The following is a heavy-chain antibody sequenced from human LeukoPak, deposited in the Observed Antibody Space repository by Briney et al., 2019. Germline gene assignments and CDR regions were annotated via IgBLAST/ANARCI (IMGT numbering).Heavy chain of an antibody. CDR1: GFTFSSYA. CDR2: ISSNGGST. V-gene: IGHV3-64*02. Sequence: GGSLRLSCAASGFTFSSYAMHWVRQAPGKGLQYVSAISSNGGSTYYADSVKGRFTISRDNSKNTLYLQMGSLRGEDMAVYYCARDRYSSGCHDYWGQGTLVTVSS. J-gene: IGHJ4*02. D-gene: IGHD6-19*01. CDR3: ARDRYSSGCHDY.